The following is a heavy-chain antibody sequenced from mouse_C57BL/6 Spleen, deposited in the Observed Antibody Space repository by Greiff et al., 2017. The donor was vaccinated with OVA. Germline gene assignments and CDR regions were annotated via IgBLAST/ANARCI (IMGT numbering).Heavy chain of an antibody. Sequence: QVQLQQSGAELVRPGASVTLSCKASGYTFTDYEMHWVKQTPVHGLEWIGAIDPETGGTAYNQKFKGKAILTADKSSSTAYMELRSLTSEDSAVYYCTRVGYYEVAYWGQGTLVTVSA. CDR1: GYTFTDYE. J-gene: IGHJ3*01. CDR2: IDPETGGT. CDR3: TRVGYYEVAY. V-gene: IGHV1-15*01. D-gene: IGHD2-3*01.